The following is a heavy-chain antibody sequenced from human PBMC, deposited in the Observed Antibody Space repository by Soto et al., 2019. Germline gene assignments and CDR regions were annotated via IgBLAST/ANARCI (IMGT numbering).Heavy chain of an antibody. D-gene: IGHD2-2*01. CDR3: ARDSYVIWAMRDNWFDP. CDR1: GGSISSYY. Sequence: SETLSLTCTVSGGSISSYYWSWIRQPPGKGLEWIGYIYYSGSTNYNPSLKSRVTISVDTSKNQFSLKLSSVTAADTAVYYCARDSYVIWAMRDNWFDPWFHGTLFTVSS. J-gene: IGHJ5*02. CDR2: IYYSGST. V-gene: IGHV4-59*01.